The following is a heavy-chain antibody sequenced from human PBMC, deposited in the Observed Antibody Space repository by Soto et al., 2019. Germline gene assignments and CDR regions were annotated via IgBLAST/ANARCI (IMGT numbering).Heavy chain of an antibody. J-gene: IGHJ6*03. CDR1: GYTFTSYY. V-gene: IGHV1-46*03. CDR3: ARDQEPSTLYYDYYYMDV. Sequence: QVQLVQSGAEVKKPGASVTVSCTASGYTFTSYYIHWVRQAPGQGLEWMGIINPSGGSTSYAQKFQGSVTMTRDTSTSTVYMEVSGLRSEDTAVYYCARDQEPSTLYYDYYYMDVWGKGTTVTVSS. CDR2: INPSGGST.